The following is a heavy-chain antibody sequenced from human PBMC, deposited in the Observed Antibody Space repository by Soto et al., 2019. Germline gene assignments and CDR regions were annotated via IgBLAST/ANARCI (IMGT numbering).Heavy chain of an antibody. J-gene: IGHJ4*02. CDR2: MNPICGNT. CDR1: GGTFSSYA. CDR3: ASSKWLRGQSFDY. Sequence: ASVKVSCKASGGTFSSYAISWVRQAPGQGLEWMGWMNPICGNTNYAQKFQGRVTMTRNTSISTAYMELSSLRSEDTAVYYCASSKWLRGQSFDYWGQGTLVTVSS. V-gene: IGHV1-8*02. D-gene: IGHD5-12*01.